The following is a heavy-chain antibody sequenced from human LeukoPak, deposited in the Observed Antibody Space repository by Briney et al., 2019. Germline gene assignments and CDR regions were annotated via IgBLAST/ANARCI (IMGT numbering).Heavy chain of an antibody. Sequence: ASVKVSCKASGYTFTSYGISWVRQAPGQGLEWMGWISAYNGNTNYAQKLQGRVTMTTDTSTSTAYMELRSLRSDDTAVYYCARDLSISNYYDSSGYYYDYWGQGTLVTVSS. CDR2: ISAYNGNT. D-gene: IGHD3-22*01. CDR3: ARDLSISNYYDSSGYYYDY. V-gene: IGHV1-18*01. CDR1: GYTFTSYG. J-gene: IGHJ4*02.